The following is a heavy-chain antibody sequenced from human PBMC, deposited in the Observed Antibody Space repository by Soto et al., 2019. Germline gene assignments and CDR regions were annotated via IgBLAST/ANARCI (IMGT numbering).Heavy chain of an antibody. CDR3: ARVTDIVVVVAATRGWVPWFDP. Sequence: PSETLSLTCTVSGGSISSGGYYWSWIRQHPGKGLEWIGYIYYSGSTYYNPSLKSRVTISVDRSKNQFSLKLSSVTAADTAVYYCARVTDIVVVVAATRGWVPWFDPWGQGTLVTVSS. D-gene: IGHD2-15*01. CDR2: IYYSGST. V-gene: IGHV4-31*03. CDR1: GGSISSGGYY. J-gene: IGHJ5*02.